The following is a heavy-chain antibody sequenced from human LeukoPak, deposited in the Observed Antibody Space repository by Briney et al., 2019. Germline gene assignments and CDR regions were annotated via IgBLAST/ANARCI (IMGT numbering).Heavy chain of an antibody. D-gene: IGHD3-22*01. V-gene: IGHV3-23*01. CDR3: AKRPRDSSGYYLGAFDG. CDR1: GFTFSTYA. CDR2: IGASGADT. Sequence: PGGSLRLPCTASGFTFSTYAMTWVRQAPGKGLDWVSAIGASGADTYYADSAKGRFTVSSDNSKNTLYLQMSSLRADDTAVYFCAKRPRDSSGYYLGAFDGWGQGTTVTVSS. J-gene: IGHJ3*01.